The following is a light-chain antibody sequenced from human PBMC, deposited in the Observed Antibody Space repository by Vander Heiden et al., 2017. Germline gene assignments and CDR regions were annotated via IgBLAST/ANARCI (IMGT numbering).Light chain of an antibody. V-gene: IGKV1-39*01. CDR3: QQSYSDSIT. CDR2: GAS. J-gene: IGKJ5*01. Sequence: DIQLTQSPSSLSASLGDRVTLTCRASQGIRTYLNWYQQTPGKPPKVLIYGASSLPSGVPSRFSASGSGTHFTLTITELQPEDFATYYCQQSYSDSITFGQEARLELK. CDR1: QGIRTY.